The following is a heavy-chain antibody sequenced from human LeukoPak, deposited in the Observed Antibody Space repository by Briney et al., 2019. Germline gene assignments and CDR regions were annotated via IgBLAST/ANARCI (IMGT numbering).Heavy chain of an antibody. J-gene: IGHJ4*02. CDR1: GFTFSSYG. Sequence: PGRSLRLSCAASGFTFSSYGMHWVRQAPGKGLEWVAVISYDGSNKYYADSVKGRFTISRDNSKNTLYLQMNSLRAEDTAVYYCAKGRPRSGWLQPSPYFDYWGQGTLVTVSS. CDR3: AKGRPRSGWLQPSPYFDY. D-gene: IGHD5-24*01. V-gene: IGHV3-30*18. CDR2: ISYDGSNK.